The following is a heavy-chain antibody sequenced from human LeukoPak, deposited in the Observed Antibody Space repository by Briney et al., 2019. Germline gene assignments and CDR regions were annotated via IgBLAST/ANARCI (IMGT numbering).Heavy chain of an antibody. CDR2: ISSSSSYI. CDR1: GFTFSSYS. Sequence: PGGSLRLSCAASGFTFSSYSMNWVRQAPGKGLEWVSSISSSSSYIYYADSVKGRFTISRDNAKNSLYLQMNSLRAEDTAVYSCASPLHLGELLSDAFDIWGQGTMVTVSS. D-gene: IGHD3-16*01. V-gene: IGHV3-21*01. CDR3: ASPLHLGELLSDAFDI. J-gene: IGHJ3*02.